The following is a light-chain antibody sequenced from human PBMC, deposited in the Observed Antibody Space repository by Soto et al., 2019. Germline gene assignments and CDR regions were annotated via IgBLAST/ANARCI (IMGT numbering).Light chain of an antibody. Sequence: QSALTQPASVSGSPGQSIAISCTGTSSDVGGYDYVSWYQQHPGKAPKLMIYDVSNRPSGVSNRFSGYKSDNTASLTISGLQAEDEADYYCSSYTSSSTYVFGTGTKLTVL. V-gene: IGLV2-14*03. CDR2: DVS. J-gene: IGLJ1*01. CDR1: SSDVGGYDY. CDR3: SSYTSSSTYV.